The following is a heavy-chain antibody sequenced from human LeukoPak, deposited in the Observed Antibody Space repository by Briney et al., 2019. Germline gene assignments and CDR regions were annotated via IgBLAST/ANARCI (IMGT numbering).Heavy chain of an antibody. CDR3: VKDLYKGDSASWYFFHY. V-gene: IGHV3-64D*06. J-gene: IGHJ4*02. CDR2: ISANGGST. Sequence: GGSLRLSCAASGFIISDYAMHWVRQAPGKGLEYVSGISANGGSTYYADSVKGRFTISRDTSKNTLYLQMSSLRAEDTAIYYCVKDLYKGDSASWYFFHYWGQGTLVTVSS. CDR1: GFIISDYA. D-gene: IGHD6-13*01.